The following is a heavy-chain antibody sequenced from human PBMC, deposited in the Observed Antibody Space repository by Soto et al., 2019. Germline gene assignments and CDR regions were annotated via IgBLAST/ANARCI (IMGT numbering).Heavy chain of an antibody. Sequence: ASVKVSCKASGYTFTSYGISWVRQAPGQGLEWMGWISAYNGNTNYAQKLQGRVTMTTDTSTSTAYMELRSLRSDDTAVYYCARDLRYCSSTSCYPRAHDYWGQGTLVTVSS. D-gene: IGHD2-2*01. CDR2: ISAYNGNT. CDR3: ARDLRYCSSTSCYPRAHDY. CDR1: GYTFTSYG. V-gene: IGHV1-18*01. J-gene: IGHJ4*02.